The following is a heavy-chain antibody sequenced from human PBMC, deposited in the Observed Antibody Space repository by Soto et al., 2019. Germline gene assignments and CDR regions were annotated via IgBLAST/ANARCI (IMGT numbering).Heavy chain of an antibody. CDR1: GGSISSYY. Sequence: SETLSLTCTVSGGSISSYYWSWTRQPPGKGLEWIGYIYYSGSTNYNPSLKSRVTISVDTSKNQFSLKLSSVTAADTAVYYCARGRGWLQFPLDYWGQGTLVPVSS. J-gene: IGHJ4*02. D-gene: IGHD5-12*01. V-gene: IGHV4-59*01. CDR3: ARGRGWLQFPLDY. CDR2: IYYSGST.